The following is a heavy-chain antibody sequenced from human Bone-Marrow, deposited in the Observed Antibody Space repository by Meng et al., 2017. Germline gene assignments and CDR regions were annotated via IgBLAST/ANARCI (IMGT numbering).Heavy chain of an antibody. CDR3: ARVGDTIYGSGVMGYYYGMDV. Sequence: SETLSLTCTVSGGSISSYYWSWIRQPPGKGLEWIGSIYYSGSTYYNPSLKSRVTISVDTSKNQFSLKLSSVTAADTAVYYCARVGDTIYGSGVMGYYYGMDVWGQGTTVTVSS. CDR2: IYYSGST. CDR1: GGSISSYY. D-gene: IGHD3-10*01. V-gene: IGHV4-39*07. J-gene: IGHJ6*02.